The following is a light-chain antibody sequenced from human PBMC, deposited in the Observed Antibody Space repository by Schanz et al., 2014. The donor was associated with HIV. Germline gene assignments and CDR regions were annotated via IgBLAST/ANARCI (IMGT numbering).Light chain of an antibody. J-gene: IGLJ2*01. CDR1: SSDVGGYNY. V-gene: IGLV2-8*01. CDR3: SSYAGSNNLGV. Sequence: QSALTQPASVSGSPGQSITISCTGTSSDVGGYNYVSWYQQYPGKAPKLMIYEVSERPSGVPNRFSGSKSGNTASLTVSGLQAEDEADYYCSSYAGSNNLGVFGGGTKVTVL. CDR2: EVS.